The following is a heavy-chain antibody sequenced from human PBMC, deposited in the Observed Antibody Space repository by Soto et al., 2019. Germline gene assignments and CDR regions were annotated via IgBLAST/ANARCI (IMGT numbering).Heavy chain of an antibody. D-gene: IGHD5-12*01. CDR2: IIPILGIA. V-gene: IGHV1-69*02. Sequence: QVQLVQSGAEVKKPGSSVKVSCKASGGTFSSYTISWVRQAPGQGLEWMGRIIPILGIANYAQKFQGRVTITADKSTSTAYMELSSLRSEDTAVYSCARGEYGGYDWVYWGQGTLVTVCS. CDR1: GGTFSSYT. J-gene: IGHJ4*02. CDR3: ARGEYGGYDWVY.